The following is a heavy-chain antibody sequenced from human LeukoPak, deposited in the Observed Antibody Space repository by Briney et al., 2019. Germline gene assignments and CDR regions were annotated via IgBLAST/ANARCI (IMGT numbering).Heavy chain of an antibody. D-gene: IGHD2-2*01. J-gene: IGHJ4*02. Sequence: GGSLRLSCAASGFTFSSYSMTWVRQAPGKGLEWVSSISSSSSYIYYADSVKGRFTISRDNAKNSLYLQMNSLRAEDTAVYYCARGDIVVVPAAHDYWGQGTLVTVSS. CDR2: ISSSSSYI. CDR1: GFTFSSYS. CDR3: ARGDIVVVPAAHDY. V-gene: IGHV3-21*01.